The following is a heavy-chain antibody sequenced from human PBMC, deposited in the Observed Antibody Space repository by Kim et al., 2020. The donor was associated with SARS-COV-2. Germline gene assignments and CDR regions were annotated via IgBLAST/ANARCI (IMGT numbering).Heavy chain of an antibody. D-gene: IGHD6-6*01. CDR2: NT. V-gene: IGHV1-3*01. J-gene: IGHJ4*02. CDR3: ARDLGSSSDI. Sequence: NTKYSQKFQGRVTITRDTSASTAYMELSSLRSEDTAVYYCARDLGSSSDIWGQGTLVTVSS.